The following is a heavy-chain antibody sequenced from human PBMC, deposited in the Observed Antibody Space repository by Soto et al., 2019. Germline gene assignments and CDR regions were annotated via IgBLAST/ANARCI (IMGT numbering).Heavy chain of an antibody. V-gene: IGHV3-23*01. CDR2: ITASGVRT. D-gene: IGHD2-21*01. Sequence: EEHLLESGGGLVQPGGSLRLSCVASGFTFNKYAMTWVRQAPGKRLEWISGITASGVRTFYADSVKGRFTTSRDNPKNTQFLERNVPSDDDTALYYWAHDSLGGATSEPTWDYYGMEVWGQGTTVNVSS. CDR3: AHDSLGGATSEPTWDYYGMEV. CDR1: GFTFNKYA. J-gene: IGHJ6*02.